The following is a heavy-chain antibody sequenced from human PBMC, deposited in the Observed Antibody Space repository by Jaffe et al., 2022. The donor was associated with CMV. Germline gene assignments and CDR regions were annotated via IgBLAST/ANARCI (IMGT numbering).Heavy chain of an antibody. CDR3: ARWGNWNLPHSVYYFDY. Sequence: QVQLVQSGAEVKKPGASVKVSCKASGYTFTGYYMHWVRQAPGQGLEWMGWINPNSGGTNYAQKFQGRVTMTRDTSISTAYMELSRLRSDDTAVYYCARWGNWNLPHSVYYFDYWGQGTLVTVSS. V-gene: IGHV1-2*02. J-gene: IGHJ4*02. D-gene: IGHD1-20*01. CDR1: GYTFTGYY. CDR2: INPNSGGT.